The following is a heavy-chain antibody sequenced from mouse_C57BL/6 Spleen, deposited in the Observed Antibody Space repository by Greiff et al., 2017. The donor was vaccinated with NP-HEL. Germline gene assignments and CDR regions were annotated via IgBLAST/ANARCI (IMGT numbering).Heavy chain of an antibody. V-gene: IGHV1-53*01. D-gene: IGHD1-1*01. CDR2: INPSNGGT. Sequence: QVQLQQPGTELVKPGASVKLSCKASGYTFTSYWMHWVKQRPGQGLEWIGNINPSNGGTNYNEKLKSKATLTVEKSSSTAYMQLSSLTSEDSAVYYCARWGVVAPYAMDYWGQGTSVTVSS. CDR1: GYTFTSYW. J-gene: IGHJ4*01. CDR3: ARWGVVAPYAMDY.